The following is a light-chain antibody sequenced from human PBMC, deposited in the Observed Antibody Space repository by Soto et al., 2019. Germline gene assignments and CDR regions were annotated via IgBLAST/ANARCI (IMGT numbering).Light chain of an antibody. Sequence: ALTQPASVSGSPGQSITISCTGTSSDVGSYNLVSWYQQHPGKGPKLMIYEDNKRPSGVSNRFSGSKSGNTASLTISGLQAEDEADYYCCSYAGSSTFVVFGGGTKVTVL. J-gene: IGLJ2*01. CDR1: SSDVGSYNL. CDR3: CSYAGSSTFVV. V-gene: IGLV2-23*02. CDR2: EDN.